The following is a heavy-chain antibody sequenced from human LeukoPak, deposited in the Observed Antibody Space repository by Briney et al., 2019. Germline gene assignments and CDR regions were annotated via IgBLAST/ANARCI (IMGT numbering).Heavy chain of an antibody. J-gene: IGHJ4*02. CDR1: GFIFSDYW. V-gene: IGHV3-21*01. D-gene: IGHD1-1*01. Sequence: GGSLRLSCAASGFIFSDYWMNWVRQAPGKGLEWVSSISGSSTYIYYADSVKGRFTISRDNAKNTLFLQMNSLRAEDTAVYYCARDPGTYFDSWGQGTLVTVSS. CDR3: ARDPGTYFDS. CDR2: ISGSSTYI.